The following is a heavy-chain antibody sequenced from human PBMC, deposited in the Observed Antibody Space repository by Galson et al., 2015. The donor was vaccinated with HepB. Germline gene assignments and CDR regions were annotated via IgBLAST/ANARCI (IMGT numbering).Heavy chain of an antibody. Sequence: SLRLSCAASGFTFSSYAMHWVRQAPGKGLEWVAVISYDGSNKYYADSVKGRFTISRDNSKNTLYLQMNSLRAEDTAVYYCARDLVRFGESNFFDYWGQGTLVTVSS. CDR2: ISYDGSNK. V-gene: IGHV3-30*04. J-gene: IGHJ4*02. CDR1: GFTFSSYA. CDR3: ARDLVRFGESNFFDY. D-gene: IGHD3-10*01.